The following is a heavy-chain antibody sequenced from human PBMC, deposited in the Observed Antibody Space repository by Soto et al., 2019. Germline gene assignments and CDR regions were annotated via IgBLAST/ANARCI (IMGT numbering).Heavy chain of an antibody. CDR3: ARAITVTTAFDL. J-gene: IGHJ2*01. D-gene: IGHD4-17*01. CDR2: IYYSGST. Sequence: SETLSLTCTVSGGSISSSSYYWGWIRQPPGKGLEWIGSIYYSGSTYFNSSLESRFTISRDNAKNSLYLQMNSLRAEDTAVYYCARAITVTTAFDLWGRGTLVTVSS. CDR1: GGSISSSSYY. V-gene: IGHV4-39*02.